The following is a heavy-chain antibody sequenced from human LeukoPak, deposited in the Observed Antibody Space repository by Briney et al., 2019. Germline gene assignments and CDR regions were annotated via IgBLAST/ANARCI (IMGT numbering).Heavy chain of an antibody. Sequence: GESLQISCQGSGYSFTSYWIGWVRQMPGKGLEWVGIIYPGDSDTRYSPSFQGQVTISADKSISTAYLQWSSLKASDTAMYYCARQGGFGELINWFDPWGQGTLVTVSS. D-gene: IGHD3-10*01. V-gene: IGHV5-51*01. CDR3: ARQGGFGELINWFDP. J-gene: IGHJ5*02. CDR2: IYPGDSDT. CDR1: GYSFTSYW.